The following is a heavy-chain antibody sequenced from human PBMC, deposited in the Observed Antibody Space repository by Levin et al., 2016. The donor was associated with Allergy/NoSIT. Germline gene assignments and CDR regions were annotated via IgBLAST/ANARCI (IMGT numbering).Heavy chain of an antibody. D-gene: IGHD3-22*01. CDR1: GGSISSSSYY. V-gene: IGHV4-39*01. CDR2: IYYSGST. CDR3: ARQGPRYSPFPDYYDSSGYYQAGAFDI. J-gene: IGHJ3*02. Sequence: SETLSLTCTVSGGSISSSSYYWGWIRQPPGKGLEWIGSIYYSGSTYYNPSLKSRVTISVDTSKNQFSLKLSSVTAADTAVYYCARQGPRYSPFPDYYDSSGYYQAGAFDIWGQGTMVTVSS.